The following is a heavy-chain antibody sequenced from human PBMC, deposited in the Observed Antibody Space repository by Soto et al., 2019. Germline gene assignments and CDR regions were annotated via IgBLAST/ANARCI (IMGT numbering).Heavy chain of an antibody. J-gene: IGHJ5*01. CDR2: ISAAGGSA. CDR1: GFTFSSYG. D-gene: IGHD2-2*01. Sequence: EVQLLESGGGLVQPGGSLRVSCAASGFTFSSYGMSWVRQAPGKGLEWVSSISAAGGSAYYADPVKGRFTISRDNSKKPLYLQMNCLRAEDTAVYYCAKPPPYCSSNTCYFPFDSWGQGTLVTVSS. V-gene: IGHV3-23*01. CDR3: AKPPPYCSSNTCYFPFDS.